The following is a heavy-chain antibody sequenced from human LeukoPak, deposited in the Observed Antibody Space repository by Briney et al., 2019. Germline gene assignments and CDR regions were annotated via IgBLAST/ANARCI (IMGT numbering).Heavy chain of an antibody. CDR1: GYTFTGYY. D-gene: IGHD3-3*01. CDR2: INPNSGGT. V-gene: IGHV1-2*06. Sequence: ASVKVSCKASGYTFTGYYMHWVRQAPGQELEWMGRINPNSGGTNYAQKFQGRVTMTRDTSISTAYMELSRLRSDDTAVYYCARETKLEWLLIFDYWGQGTLVAVSS. J-gene: IGHJ4*02. CDR3: ARETKLEWLLIFDY.